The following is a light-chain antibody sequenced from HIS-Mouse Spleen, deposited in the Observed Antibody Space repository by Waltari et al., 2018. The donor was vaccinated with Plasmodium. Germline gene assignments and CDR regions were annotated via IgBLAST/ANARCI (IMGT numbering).Light chain of an antibody. CDR2: GAS. V-gene: IGKV3-20*01. J-gene: IGKJ1*01. Sequence: EIVLTQSPGTLSLSPGERATLSCRASQSVSGSYLAWYQQKPGQAPRLLIYGASSRATGIPDRFSGSGSGTDFTLTISRLEPEDFAVYYCQRYGSSGTFGQGTKVEIK. CDR1: QSVSGSY. CDR3: QRYGSSGT.